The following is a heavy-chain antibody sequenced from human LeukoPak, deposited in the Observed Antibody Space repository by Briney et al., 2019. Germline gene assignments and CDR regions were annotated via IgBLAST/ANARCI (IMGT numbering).Heavy chain of an antibody. CDR2: ISSSGSTI. CDR3: ARDPFGSRFGELFAPHFDY. J-gene: IGHJ4*02. Sequence: GGSLRLSCAASGFTFSSYEMNWVRQAPGKGLEWVSYISSSGSTIYYADSVKGRFTISRDNAKNSLYLQMNSQRAEDTAVYYCARDPFGSRFGELFAPHFDYWGQGTVVTVSS. CDR1: GFTFSSYE. V-gene: IGHV3-48*03. D-gene: IGHD3-10*01.